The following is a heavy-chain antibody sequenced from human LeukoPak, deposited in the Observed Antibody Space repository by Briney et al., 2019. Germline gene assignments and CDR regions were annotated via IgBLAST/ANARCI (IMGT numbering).Heavy chain of an antibody. CDR3: ARQTFDC. Sequence: GGTLRLSCAASGFTFSSLGMNWVRQAPGKGLEWVSSISGSGGNTYYADSVKGRFTISRDNSKNTVYLQMNSLRAEDTAVYYFARQTFDCWGQGTLVTVSS. J-gene: IGHJ4*02. CDR2: ISGSGGNT. CDR1: GFTFSSLG. V-gene: IGHV3-23*01.